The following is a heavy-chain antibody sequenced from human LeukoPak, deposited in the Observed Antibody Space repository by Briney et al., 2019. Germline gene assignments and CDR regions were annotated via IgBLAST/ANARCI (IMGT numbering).Heavy chain of an antibody. J-gene: IGHJ3*02. V-gene: IGHV3-23*01. Sequence: GGSLRLSCAASGFTFSTYGMSWVRQAPGKGLEWVSAISGSSVSTYYADSVKGRFTISRDNSKNTLYLQMNSLRAEDTAVYYCARGGSYLSAFDIWGQGTMVTVSS. CDR3: ARGGSYLSAFDI. CDR2: ISGSSVST. CDR1: GFTFSTYG. D-gene: IGHD1-26*01.